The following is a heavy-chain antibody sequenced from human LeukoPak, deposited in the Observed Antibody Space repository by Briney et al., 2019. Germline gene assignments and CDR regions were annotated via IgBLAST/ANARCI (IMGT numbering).Heavy chain of an antibody. Sequence: ASVKVSCKASGYTFTSYGISWVRQAPGQGLEGMGWISAYNGNTNYAQKLQGRVTMTTDTSTSTAYMELRSLRSDDTAVYYCARDYNYYDSSGYYGAFDIWGQGTMVTVSS. V-gene: IGHV1-18*01. J-gene: IGHJ3*02. D-gene: IGHD3-22*01. CDR2: ISAYNGNT. CDR3: ARDYNYYDSSGYYGAFDI. CDR1: GYTFTSYG.